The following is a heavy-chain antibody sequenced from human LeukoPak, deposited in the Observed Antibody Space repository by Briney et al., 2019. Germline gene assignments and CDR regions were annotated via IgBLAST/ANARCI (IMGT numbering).Heavy chain of an antibody. CDR3: ANSPREWELRFDY. CDR1: GGTFSSYA. CDR2: INPNSGDT. D-gene: IGHD1-26*01. V-gene: IGHV1-2*02. Sequence: ASVKVSCKASGGTFSSYAISWVRQAPGQGLEWMGWINPNSGDTNYAQKFQGRVTMTRDTSISTAYMELSRLRSDDTAVYYCANSPREWELRFDYWGQGTLVTVSS. J-gene: IGHJ4*02.